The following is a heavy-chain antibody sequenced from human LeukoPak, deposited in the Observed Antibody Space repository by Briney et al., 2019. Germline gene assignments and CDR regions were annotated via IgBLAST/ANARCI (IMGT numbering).Heavy chain of an antibody. D-gene: IGHD4-17*01. J-gene: IGHJ4*02. Sequence: GASVKVSCKASGYTFTTYNINWVRQAPGQGLEWMGWISGYNGNTNYAQKLQGRVTMTTDTSTSTAYMELRSLKSDDTAVYYCAREGARYGTNDYWGQGTLVTVSS. CDR1: GYTFTTYN. CDR3: AREGARYGTNDY. CDR2: ISGYNGNT. V-gene: IGHV1-18*01.